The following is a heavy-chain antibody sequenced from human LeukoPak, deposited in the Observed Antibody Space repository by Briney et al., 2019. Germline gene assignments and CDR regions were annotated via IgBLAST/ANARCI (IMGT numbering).Heavy chain of an antibody. CDR3: ANVDGYNLNFDY. J-gene: IGHJ4*02. CDR1: GFTFSSYA. D-gene: IGHD5-24*01. Sequence: GGSLRLSCAASGFTFSSYAMSWVRQAPGKGLEWVSAISGSGGSTYYADSVKGRFTISRDNSKNTLYLQVNSLRAEDTAVYYCANVDGYNLNFDYWGQGTLVTVSS. CDR2: ISGSGGST. V-gene: IGHV3-23*01.